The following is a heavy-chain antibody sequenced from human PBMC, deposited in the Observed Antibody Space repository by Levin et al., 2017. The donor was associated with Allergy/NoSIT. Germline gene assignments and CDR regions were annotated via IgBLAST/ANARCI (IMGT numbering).Heavy chain of an antibody. Sequence: AGGSLRLSCAASGFTFSSYGMHWVRQAPGKGLEWVAVIWYDGSNKYYADSVKGRFTISRDNSKNTLYLQMNSLRAEDTAVYYCARDVGPGQQLPVLYWGQGTLVTVSS. CDR1: GFTFSSYG. J-gene: IGHJ4*02. CDR2: IWYDGSNK. D-gene: IGHD6-13*01. CDR3: ARDVGPGQQLPVLY. V-gene: IGHV3-33*01.